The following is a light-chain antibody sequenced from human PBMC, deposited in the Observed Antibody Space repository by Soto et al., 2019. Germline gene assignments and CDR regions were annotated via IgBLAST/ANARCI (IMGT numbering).Light chain of an antibody. CDR1: QSLVHSDGIAY. J-gene: IGKJ5*01. CDR3: MQGTHWPIT. V-gene: IGKV2-30*02. Sequence: DAVMTQSPLSLPVTLGQPASISCRSNQSLVHSDGIAYFSWFQQRPGRSPRRLIYKVSNGDSGVPARFSGSGSGTDFALKISRVEAEDVGVYYCMQGTHWPITFGQGTRLEIK. CDR2: KVS.